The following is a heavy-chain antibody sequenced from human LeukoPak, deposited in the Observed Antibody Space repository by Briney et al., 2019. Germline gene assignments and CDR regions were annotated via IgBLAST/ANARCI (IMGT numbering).Heavy chain of an antibody. Sequence: PSETLSLTCTVSGGSINNHYWSWIRQPPGMGLEWVGYIYFTGTTNYNPSLKSRVTISLDKSKNQFSLKLSSVTATDTAIYYCARGGGSPRNWGQETLVTVSS. CDR2: IYFTGTT. J-gene: IGHJ4*02. V-gene: IGHV4-59*11. CDR1: GGSINNHY. D-gene: IGHD3-10*01. CDR3: ARGGGSPRN.